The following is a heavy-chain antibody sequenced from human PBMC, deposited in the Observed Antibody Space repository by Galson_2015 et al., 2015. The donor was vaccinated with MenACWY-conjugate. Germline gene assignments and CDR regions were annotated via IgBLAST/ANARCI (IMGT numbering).Heavy chain of an antibody. D-gene: IGHD2/OR15-2a*01. J-gene: IGHJ4*02. CDR2: IKHDGSGK. V-gene: IGHV3-7*01. CDR3: AREDLAWAFCLDY. Sequence: SLRLSCAPSGFTFSNSWKGWVRQAPGKGLEWVANIKHDGSGKFYVDSVKGRFIISRDNAENSLYLQMNSLRPEDTAVYYCAREDLAWAFCLDYWGQGTLVTVSS. CDR1: GFTFSNSW.